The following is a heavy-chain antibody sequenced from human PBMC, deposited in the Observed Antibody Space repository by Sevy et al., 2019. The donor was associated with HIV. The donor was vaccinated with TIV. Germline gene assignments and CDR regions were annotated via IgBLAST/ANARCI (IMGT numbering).Heavy chain of an antibody. J-gene: IGHJ5*01. D-gene: IGHD6-19*01. CDR2: SSWNRGSI. V-gene: IGHV3-9*01. CDR3: AKGIGYSNGWYSWFDS. CDR1: EFTYDDYA. Sequence: GGSLRLSCVASEFTYDDYAMHWVRQAPGKGPEWVSGSSWNRGSIGYAEYVKGRFTISRDNAKNSLYLQMNSLRVEDTALYYCAKGIGYSNGWYSWFDSWGQGTLVTVSS.